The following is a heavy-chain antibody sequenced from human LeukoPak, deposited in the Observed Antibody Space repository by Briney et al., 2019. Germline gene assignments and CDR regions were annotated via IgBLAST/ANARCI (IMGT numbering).Heavy chain of an antibody. J-gene: IGHJ4*02. CDR2: IYYSGST. V-gene: IGHV4-59*01. CDR3: ARRYYDILTGFDY. Sequence: PSETLSLTCPVPGGSISSSYWSWIRQPPGKGLEWIGYIYYSGSTNYNPSLKSRVTISADTSKNQFSLKLSSVTAADTAVYYCARRYYDILTGFDYWGQGTLVTVSS. CDR1: GGSISSSY. D-gene: IGHD3-9*01.